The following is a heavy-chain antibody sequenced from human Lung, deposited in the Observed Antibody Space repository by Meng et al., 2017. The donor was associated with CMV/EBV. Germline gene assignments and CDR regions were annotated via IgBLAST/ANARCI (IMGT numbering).Heavy chain of an antibody. CDR1: GYTFTSSS. CDR2: ININTGNP. D-gene: IGHD6-19*01. V-gene: IGHV7-4-1*01. J-gene: IGHJ4*02. CDR3: ARGNGWRFDY. Sequence: QVQLVQSGSELKKPGDSWKVSCQAAGYTFTSSSMNWVRHAPGQGLEWMGWININTGNPTYAQGFIGRFVFSLDTSVSTAYLQIDSLKADDTAVYYCARGNGWRFDYWGQGTLVTVSS.